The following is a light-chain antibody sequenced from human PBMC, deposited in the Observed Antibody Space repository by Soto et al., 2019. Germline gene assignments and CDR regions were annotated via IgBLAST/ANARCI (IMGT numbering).Light chain of an antibody. J-gene: IGLJ2*01. CDR2: EVS. CDR3: SSYRSNRRVV. CDR1: SNDVGGYNY. Sequence: QPVLTQPASVSGSPGPSITISCTGTSNDVGGYNYVSWYQQHPVKAPKLIIYEVSNRPSWVSNRFSDSKSGDTASLTISGLQAEDEADYYCSSYRSNRRVVFGGGTKLTVL. V-gene: IGLV2-14*01.